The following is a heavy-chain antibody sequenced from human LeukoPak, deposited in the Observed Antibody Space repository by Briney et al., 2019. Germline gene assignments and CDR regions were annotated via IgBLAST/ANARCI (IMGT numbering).Heavy chain of an antibody. CDR3: ARYEDTAMVN. CDR1: GFTFSSYE. V-gene: IGHV3-66*01. Sequence: GGSLRLSCAASGFTFSSYEMNWVRQAPGKGLEWVSVIYSGGSTYYADPVKGRFTISRDNSKNTPYLQMNSLRAEDTAVYYCARYEDTAMVNWGQGTMVTVSS. J-gene: IGHJ3*01. CDR2: IYSGGST. D-gene: IGHD5-18*01.